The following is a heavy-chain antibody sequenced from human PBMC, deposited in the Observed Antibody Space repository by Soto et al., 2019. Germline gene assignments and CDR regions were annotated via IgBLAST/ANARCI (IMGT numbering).Heavy chain of an antibody. CDR3: ARALFRVVGQLDGMDV. Sequence: QVQLVQSGAEVKKPGSSVKVSCKAAGGTFSSYAISWVRQAPGQGLAWMGGIIPIFGTANYAQKFQGRVTITADESTSTAYMELSSLRSEDTAVYYCARALFRVVGQLDGMDVWGQGTTVTVSS. J-gene: IGHJ6*02. D-gene: IGHD1-1*01. V-gene: IGHV1-69*01. CDR2: IIPIFGTA. CDR1: GGTFSSYA.